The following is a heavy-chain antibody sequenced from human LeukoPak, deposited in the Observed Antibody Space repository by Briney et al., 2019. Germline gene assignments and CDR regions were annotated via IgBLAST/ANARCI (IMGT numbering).Heavy chain of an antibody. CDR3: ARGFTLFDY. V-gene: IGHV4-39*07. CDR2: INHSGST. CDR1: GGSISSGGYY. Sequence: SETLSLTCTVSGGSISSGGYYWSWIRQPPGKGLEWIGEINHSGSTNYNPSLKSRVTISVDTSKNQFSLKLSSVTAADTAVYYCARGFTLFDYWGQGTLVTVSS. J-gene: IGHJ4*02. D-gene: IGHD2/OR15-2a*01.